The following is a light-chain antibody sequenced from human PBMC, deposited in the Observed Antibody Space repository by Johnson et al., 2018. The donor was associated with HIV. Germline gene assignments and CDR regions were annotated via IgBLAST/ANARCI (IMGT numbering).Light chain of an antibody. CDR1: TSNIGNNY. J-gene: IGLJ1*01. V-gene: IGLV1-51*01. Sequence: SALTQPPSVSAAPGQKVTISCSGSTSNIGNNYVSWYQQVPGTAPILLIYDNDKRPSGIPDRFSGSKSGTSATLAITGLQTGDEADFYCGTWDSTLSAGIFGTGTKVTVL. CDR2: DND. CDR3: GTWDSTLSAGI.